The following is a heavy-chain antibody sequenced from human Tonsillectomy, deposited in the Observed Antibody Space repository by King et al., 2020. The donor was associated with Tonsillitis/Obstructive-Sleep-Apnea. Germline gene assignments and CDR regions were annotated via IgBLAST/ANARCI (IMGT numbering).Heavy chain of an antibody. CDR3: ASSGYSFPFDY. CDR1: GITFFIYI. CDR2: TSSIGSSI. D-gene: IGHD2-15*01. Sequence: QLWESGGDVVQPGRAIRLYFADSGITFFIYIMKVARQTPGTVLEWGSFTSSIGSSIYYTDSVLGRLTSYRYNAKNSLYLQMNILRDEDTAVYYCASSGYSFPFDYWGQGTLVTVSS. J-gene: IGHJ4*02. V-gene: IGHV3-48*02.